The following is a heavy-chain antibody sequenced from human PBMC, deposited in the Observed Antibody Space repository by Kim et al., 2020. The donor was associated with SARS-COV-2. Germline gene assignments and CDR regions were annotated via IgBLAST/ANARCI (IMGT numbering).Heavy chain of an antibody. CDR2: IIPIFGTA. CDR3: ASKVDSRGPPFDY. CDR1: GGTFSSYA. J-gene: IGHJ4*02. D-gene: IGHD3-10*01. V-gene: IGHV1-69*13. Sequence: SVKVSCKASGGTFSSYAISWVRQAPGQGLEWMGGIIPIFGTANYAQKFQGRVTITADESTSTAYMELSSLRSEDTAVYYCASKVDSRGPPFDYWGQGTLVTVSS.